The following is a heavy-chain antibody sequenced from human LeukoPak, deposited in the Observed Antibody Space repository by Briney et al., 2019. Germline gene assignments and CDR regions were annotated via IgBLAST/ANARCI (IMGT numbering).Heavy chain of an antibody. V-gene: IGHV1-2*06. J-gene: IGHJ4*02. D-gene: IGHD5-24*01. Sequence: ASVKVSCKASGYTFTGYYMHWVRQAPGQGLEWMGRINPNSGGTNYAQKFQGRVTMTRDTSISTAYMELNSLRAEDTAVYYCAKGTLGPDGYNYIGKRYYFDYWGQGTLVTVSS. CDR3: AKGTLGPDGYNYIGKRYYFDY. CDR2: INPNSGGT. CDR1: GYTFTGYY.